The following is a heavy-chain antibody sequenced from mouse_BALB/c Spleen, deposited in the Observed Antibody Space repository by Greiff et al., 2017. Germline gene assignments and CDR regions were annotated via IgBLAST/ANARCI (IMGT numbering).Heavy chain of an antibody. V-gene: IGHV1S127*01. CDR1: GYTFTSYW. CDR3: TAYYGYAMDY. CDR2: IDPSDSYT. D-gene: IGHD1-1*01. J-gene: IGHJ4*01. Sequence: QVHVKQPGAELVKPGASVKMSCKASGYTFTSYWMHWVKQRPGQGLEWIGVIDPSDSYTSYNQKFKGKATLTVDTSSSTAYMQLSSLTSEDSAVYYCTAYYGYAMDYWGQGTSVTVSS.